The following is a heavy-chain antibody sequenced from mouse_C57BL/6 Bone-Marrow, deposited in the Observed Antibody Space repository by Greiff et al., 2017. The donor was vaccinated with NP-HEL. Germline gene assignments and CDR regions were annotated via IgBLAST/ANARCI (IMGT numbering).Heavy chain of an antibody. V-gene: IGHV1-47*01. Sequence: VKLQESGAELVKPGASVKMSCKASGYTFTTYPIEWMKQNHGKSLEWIGNFHPYNDDTKYNEKFKGKATLTVEKSSSTVYLELSRLTSDDSAVYYCAIFYYSNYYFDYWGQGTTLTVSS. J-gene: IGHJ2*01. CDR3: AIFYYSNYYFDY. CDR2: FHPYNDDT. CDR1: GYTFTTYP. D-gene: IGHD2-5*01.